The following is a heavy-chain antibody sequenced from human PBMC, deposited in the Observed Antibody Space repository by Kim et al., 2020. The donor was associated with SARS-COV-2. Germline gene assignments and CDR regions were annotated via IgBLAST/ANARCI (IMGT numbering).Heavy chain of an antibody. CDR2: FCYSGNT. CDR3: VEGMTTMNY. J-gene: IGHJ4*02. Sequence: SETLSLTCSVSGDSISSTSYYWGWIRQSPGKGLEWIGTFCYSGNTFFNPSLKSRVTRFVDTANNQFSLRLSSVTASDTAVYYCVEGMTTMNYWGQGTLVTVSS. D-gene: IGHD4-4*01. CDR1: GDSISSTSYY. V-gene: IGHV4-39*01.